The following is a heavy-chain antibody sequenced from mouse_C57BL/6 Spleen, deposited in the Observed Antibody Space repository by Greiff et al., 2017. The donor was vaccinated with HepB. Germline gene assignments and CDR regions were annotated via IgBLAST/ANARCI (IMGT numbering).Heavy chain of an antibody. J-gene: IGHJ1*03. V-gene: IGHV1-63*01. CDR1: GYTFTNYW. CDR3: ARCPTTVVSTGYFDV. Sequence: VQLVESGAELVRPGTSVKMSCKASGYTFTNYWIGWAKQRPGHGLEWIGDIYPGGGYTNYNEKFKGKATLTADKSSSTAYMQFSSLTSEDSAIYYCARCPTTVVSTGYFDVWGTGTTVTVSS. CDR2: IYPGGGYT. D-gene: IGHD1-1*01.